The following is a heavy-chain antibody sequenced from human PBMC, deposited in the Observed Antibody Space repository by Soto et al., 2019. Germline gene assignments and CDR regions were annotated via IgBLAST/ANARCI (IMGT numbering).Heavy chain of an antibody. CDR1: GFTFSSYA. Sequence: GGSLKLSCAASGFTFSSYAMSWVRQAPGKGLEWVSAISGSGGSTYYADSVKGRFTISRDNSKNTLYLQMNSLRAEDTAVYYCTKMRFGEQITIFGVKGGFGYWGQGTLVTVSS. V-gene: IGHV3-23*01. J-gene: IGHJ4*02. CDR2: ISGSGGST. CDR3: TKMRFGEQITIFGVKGGFGY. D-gene: IGHD3-3*01.